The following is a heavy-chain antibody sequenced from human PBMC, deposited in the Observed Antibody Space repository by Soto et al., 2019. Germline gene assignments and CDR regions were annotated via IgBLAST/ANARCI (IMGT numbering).Heavy chain of an antibody. J-gene: IGHJ4*02. CDR2: VNAYNGNT. D-gene: IGHD6-13*01. CDR1: GYTFTSFG. CDR3: ATGAGGIAAHVI. V-gene: IGHV1-18*01. Sequence: ASVKVSRKASGYTFTSFGVNWVRQAPGRGLEWMGWVNAYNGNTNYAQNLQGRAIMTAATSTSTAYMEVRSPRSDATVVYYCATGAGGIAAHVIWGQGTLVTVSS.